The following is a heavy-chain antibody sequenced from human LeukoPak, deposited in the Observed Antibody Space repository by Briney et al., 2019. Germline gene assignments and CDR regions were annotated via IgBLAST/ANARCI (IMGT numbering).Heavy chain of an antibody. V-gene: IGHV3-53*01. Sequence: GGSLRLSCAASGFTVSSNYMSWVRQAPGKGLEWVSVIYSGGSTYYADSVKGRFTISRDNSKNTLYLQMNSLRAEDTAVYYCARSTLKNYWYFDLWGRGTLVTVSS. CDR2: IYSGGST. J-gene: IGHJ2*01. CDR3: ARSTLKNYWYFDL. D-gene: IGHD2-2*01. CDR1: GFTVSSNY.